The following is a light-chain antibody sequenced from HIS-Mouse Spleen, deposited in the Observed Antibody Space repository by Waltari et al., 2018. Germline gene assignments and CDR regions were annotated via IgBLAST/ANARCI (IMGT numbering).Light chain of an antibody. CDR2: QDS. Sequence: SYELTQPPSVSVSPGQTASITCSGDKLGEKYACWYQQKPGQSPVLVIYQDSKRPSGIPDRFSGSNSGNTATLTISGTQAMDEAVYYCQAWDSSTDVVFGGGTKLTVL. CDR3: QAWDSSTDVV. V-gene: IGLV3-1*01. CDR1: KLGEKY. J-gene: IGLJ2*01.